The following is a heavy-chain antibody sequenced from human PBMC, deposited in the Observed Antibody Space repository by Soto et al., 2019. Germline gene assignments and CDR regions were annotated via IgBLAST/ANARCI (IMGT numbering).Heavy chain of an antibody. CDR2: IVVGSGNT. J-gene: IGHJ4*02. CDR1: GFTFTSSA. CDR3: AAESCSGGSCYFDY. Sequence: GASVQVSCKASGFTFTSSAMQWVRQARGQRLEWIGWIVVGSGNTNYAQKFQERVTITRNMSTSTAYMELSSLRSEDTAVYYCAAESCSGGSCYFDYWGQGTRVTVSS. D-gene: IGHD2-15*01. V-gene: IGHV1-58*02.